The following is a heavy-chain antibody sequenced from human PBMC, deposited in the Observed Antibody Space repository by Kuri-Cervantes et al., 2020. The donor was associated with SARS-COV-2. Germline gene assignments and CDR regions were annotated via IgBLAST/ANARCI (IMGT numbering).Heavy chain of an antibody. Sequence: GESLKISCTASGFTFGDYAMSWARQAPGKGLEWVGFIRSKAYGGTTEYAASVKGRFTISRDDSKSIAYLQMNSLKTDDTAVYYCARWVRDQLLPHWYFDLWGRGTLVTVSS. CDR1: GFTFGDYA. CDR3: ARWVRDQLLPHWYFDL. V-gene: IGHV3-49*04. J-gene: IGHJ2*01. D-gene: IGHD2-2*01. CDR2: IRSKAYGGTT.